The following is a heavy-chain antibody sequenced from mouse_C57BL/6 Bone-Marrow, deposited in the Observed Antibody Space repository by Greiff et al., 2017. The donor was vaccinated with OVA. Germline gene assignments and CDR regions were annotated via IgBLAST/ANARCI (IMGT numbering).Heavy chain of an antibody. V-gene: IGHV1-82*01. CDR2: IYPGDGDH. D-gene: IGHD2-10*02. Sequence: VQLQQSGPELVKPGASVKISCKASGYAFSSSWMNWVKQRPGKGLEWIGRIYPGDGDHNYNGKFKGKATLTADKSSSTAYMQLSSLTSEDSAVYFCARRSIFAYWGQGTRVTVSA. CDR3: ARRSIFAY. CDR1: GYAFSSSW. J-gene: IGHJ3*01.